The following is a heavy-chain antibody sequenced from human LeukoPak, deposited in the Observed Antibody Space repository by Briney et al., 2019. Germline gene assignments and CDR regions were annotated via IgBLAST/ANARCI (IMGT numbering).Heavy chain of an antibody. D-gene: IGHD4-17*01. Sequence: SETLSLTCTVSGGSVSSGSYYWSWIRQPPGKGLEWIGYIYYSGSTNYNPSLKSRVTISVDTSKNQFSLKLSSVTAADTAVYYCARAYGDQALFDYWGQGTLVTVSS. V-gene: IGHV4-61*01. CDR2: IYYSGST. CDR1: GGSVSSGSYY. J-gene: IGHJ4*02. CDR3: ARAYGDQALFDY.